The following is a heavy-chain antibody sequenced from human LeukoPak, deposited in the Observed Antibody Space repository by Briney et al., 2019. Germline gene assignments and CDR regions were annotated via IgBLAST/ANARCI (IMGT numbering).Heavy chain of an antibody. CDR1: GFTFSNYA. CDR2: ISYNGINK. D-gene: IGHD1-14*01. V-gene: IGHV3-30*04. J-gene: IGHJ4*02. CDR3: VRIIYFDY. Sequence: GGSLRLSCAASGFTFSNYAMHWVRQAPGKGLAWVAIISYNGINKYYADSVKGRFTISQDNSKNTLHLQMNSLRAEDTAVYYCVRIIYFDYWGQGTLVTVSS.